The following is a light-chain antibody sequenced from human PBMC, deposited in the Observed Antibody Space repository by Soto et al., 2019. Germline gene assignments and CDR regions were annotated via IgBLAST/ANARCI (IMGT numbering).Light chain of an antibody. V-gene: IGKV3-20*01. CDR2: GGS. Sequence: EIVLTQSPGTLSLSPGERATLSCRASQSVSSRYLAWYQQKPGQAPRLLIYGGSSRATGIPDRFSGSGSGTDFTLTISGLEPEDFAVYYCHHYGDSPPITFGGGTKVEIK. J-gene: IGKJ4*01. CDR1: QSVSSRY. CDR3: HHYGDSPPIT.